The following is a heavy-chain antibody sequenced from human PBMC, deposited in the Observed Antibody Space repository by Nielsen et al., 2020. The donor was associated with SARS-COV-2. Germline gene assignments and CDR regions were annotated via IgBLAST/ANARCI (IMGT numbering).Heavy chain of an antibody. D-gene: IGHD6-19*01. CDR2: VYYSGNT. CDR3: ARRSSGWYWFGP. V-gene: IGHV4-59*01. CDR1: GGSISNYY. Sequence: SETLSLTCTVSGGSISNYYWSWIRQPPGKGLEWIGYVYYSGNTNYNPSLKSRVTISVDTSKNQFSLKLSSVTAADTAVYYCARRSSGWYWFGPWGQGTLVTVSS. J-gene: IGHJ5*02.